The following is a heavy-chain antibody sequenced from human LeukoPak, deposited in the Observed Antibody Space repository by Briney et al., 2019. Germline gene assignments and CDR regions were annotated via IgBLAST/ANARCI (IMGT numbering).Heavy chain of an antibody. CDR1: GFTVSSNY. Sequence: PGGSLRLSCAASGFTVSSNYMSWVRQAPGKGLEWVSVIYSGGSTYYADSVKGRFTISRDNIKNTLYLQLNSLRAEDTAVYYCARDVKGYYHYMDVWGKGTTVT. CDR2: IYSGGST. CDR3: ARDVKGYYHYMDV. V-gene: IGHV3-53*01. D-gene: IGHD2/OR15-2a*01. J-gene: IGHJ6*03.